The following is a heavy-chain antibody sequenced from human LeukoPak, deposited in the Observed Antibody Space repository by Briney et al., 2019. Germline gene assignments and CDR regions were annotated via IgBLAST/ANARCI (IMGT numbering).Heavy chain of an antibody. Sequence: SETLSLTCTVSGGSISSSSYYWSWIRQPPGKGLEWIGYIYYSGSTNYNPSLKSRVTISVDTSKNQFSLKLSSVTAADTAVYYCARGPSVSRTFDYWGQGTLVTVSS. V-gene: IGHV4-61*01. CDR2: IYYSGST. J-gene: IGHJ4*02. CDR1: GGSISSSSYY. D-gene: IGHD6-13*01. CDR3: ARGPSVSRTFDY.